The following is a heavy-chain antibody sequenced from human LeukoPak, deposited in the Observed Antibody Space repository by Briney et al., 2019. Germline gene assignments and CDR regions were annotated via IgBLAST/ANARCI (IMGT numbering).Heavy chain of an antibody. CDR1: GGSISSGDNY. Sequence: SETLSLTCTVSGGSISSGDNYWSWIRQPPGKGLEWIGYIYYSGSTYYNPSLKSRVTISVDTSKNQFSLKLSPVTAADTAVYYCARLGYCSSTSCYTLQGWFDPWGQGTLVTVSS. CDR2: IYYSGST. D-gene: IGHD2-2*02. V-gene: IGHV4-30-4*01. J-gene: IGHJ5*02. CDR3: ARLGYCSSTSCYTLQGWFDP.